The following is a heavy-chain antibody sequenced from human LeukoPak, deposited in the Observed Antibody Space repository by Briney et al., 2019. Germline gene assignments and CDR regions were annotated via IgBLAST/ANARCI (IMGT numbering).Heavy chain of an antibody. V-gene: IGHV3-53*01. CDR1: GFTVSSNY. Sequence: GGSLRLSCAASGFTVSSNYMSWVRQAPGKGLEWVSVIYSGGSTYYADSVKGRFTISRDNSKNTLYLQMNSLRAEDTAVYYCAKSSRGYSYGWDYWGQGTLVTVSS. J-gene: IGHJ4*02. CDR2: IYSGGST. D-gene: IGHD5-18*01. CDR3: AKSSRGYSYGWDY.